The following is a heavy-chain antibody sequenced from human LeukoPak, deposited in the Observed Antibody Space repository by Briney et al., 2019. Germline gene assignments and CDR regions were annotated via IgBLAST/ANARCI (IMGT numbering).Heavy chain of an antibody. CDR1: GFAFSSYW. J-gene: IGHJ4*02. Sequence: GGSLRLSCTTSGFAFSSYWMHWVRQAPGKGLEWVSLISWDGGSTYYADSVKGRFTISRDNSKNSLYLQMNSLRTEDTALYYCAKGYSSGWRGFACYFDYWGQGTLVTVSS. CDR3: AKGYSSGWRGFACYFDY. CDR2: ISWDGGST. V-gene: IGHV3-43*01. D-gene: IGHD6-19*01.